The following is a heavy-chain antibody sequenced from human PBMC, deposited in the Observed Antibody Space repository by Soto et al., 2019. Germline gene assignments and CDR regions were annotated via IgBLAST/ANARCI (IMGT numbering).Heavy chain of an antibody. Sequence: QVQLVQSGAEEKKPGASVKVSCKASGYTFTSYAMHWVRQAPGQRLEWMGWINAGNGNTKYSKKFQGRVTITRDTSASTAYTGLSRLRSEDTAVYSCARERLGSFDYWGQGTLVTVSS. CDR2: INAGNGNT. V-gene: IGHV1-3*05. D-gene: IGHD3-10*01. CDR1: GYTFTSYA. CDR3: ARERLGSFDY. J-gene: IGHJ4*02.